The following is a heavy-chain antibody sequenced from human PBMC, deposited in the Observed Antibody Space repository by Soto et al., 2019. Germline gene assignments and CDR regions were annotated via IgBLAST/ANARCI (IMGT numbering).Heavy chain of an antibody. CDR1: GFTFHIYP. D-gene: IGHD6-19*01. CDR2: ISRGADDT. V-gene: IGHV3-23*01. Sequence: EVQLLESGGGLVQPGGSLRLSCAASGFTFHIYPMTWVRQTPGKGLEWVSTISRGADDTQYADSVKCRFTLTRDDSKKTLYLQLNGLRAEDTAVYYCARRGERWLPEDYWGQGTLVTVSS. CDR3: ARRGERWLPEDY. J-gene: IGHJ4*02.